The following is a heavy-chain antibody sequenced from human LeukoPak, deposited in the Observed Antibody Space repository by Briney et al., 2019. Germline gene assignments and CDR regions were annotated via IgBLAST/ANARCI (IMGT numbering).Heavy chain of an antibody. Sequence: PSETLSLTCAVYGGSFSGYYRSWIRQPPGKGLEWIGEINHSGSTNYNPSLKSRVTISVDTSKNQFSLKLSSVTAADTAVYYCARGSGYCSSTSCYDYWGQGTLVTVSS. CDR3: ARGSGYCSSTSCYDY. CDR2: INHSGST. D-gene: IGHD2-2*01. CDR1: GGSFSGYY. V-gene: IGHV4-34*01. J-gene: IGHJ4*02.